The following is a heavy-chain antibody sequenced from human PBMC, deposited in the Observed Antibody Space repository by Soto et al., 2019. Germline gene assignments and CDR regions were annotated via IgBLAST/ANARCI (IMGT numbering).Heavy chain of an antibody. J-gene: IGHJ4*02. CDR2: IFSNDEK. V-gene: IGHV2-26*01. Sequence: QVTLKESGPVVVKPTETLTLTCTVSGFSFSNARMGVSWIRQPPGKALEWLAHIFSNDEKSYNTSLKSRLTSTKDTSKGQVVLTLTNMDPVDTATYYCARISAEGYCNGGSCLAFWGPGILVTVSS. D-gene: IGHD2-15*01. CDR1: GFSFSNARMG. CDR3: ARISAEGYCNGGSCLAF.